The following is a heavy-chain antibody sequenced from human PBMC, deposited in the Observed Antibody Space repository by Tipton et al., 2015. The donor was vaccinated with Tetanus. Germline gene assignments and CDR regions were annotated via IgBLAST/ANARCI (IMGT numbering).Heavy chain of an antibody. CDR2: ISHSGSS. J-gene: IGHJ4*02. CDR1: GGSFSLYY. V-gene: IGHV4-34*01. D-gene: IGHD6-13*01. Sequence: TLSLTCTVSGGSFSLYYWNWVRQSPGKGLEWIGEISHSGSSSYSPSLKSRVTISVDTSKNQFSLRLRSVAAADTAMYYCAREPAATGTSLFDYWGQGALVTVSS. CDR3: AREPAATGTSLFDY.